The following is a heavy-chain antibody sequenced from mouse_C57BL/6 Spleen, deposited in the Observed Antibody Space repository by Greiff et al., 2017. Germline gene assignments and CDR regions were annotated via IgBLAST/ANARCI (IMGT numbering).Heavy chain of an antibody. V-gene: IGHV14-2*01. CDR2: IDPEDGET. D-gene: IGHD1-1*01. Sequence: EVKLMESGAELVKPGASVKLSCTASGFNIKDYYMHWVKQRTEQGLEWIGRIDPEDGETKYAPKFQGKATITADTSSNPAYLQLSSLTSEDTAVYYCARNYYGSSYVWYFDVWGTGTTVTVSS. CDR1: GFNIKDYY. CDR3: ARNYYGSSYVWYFDV. J-gene: IGHJ1*03.